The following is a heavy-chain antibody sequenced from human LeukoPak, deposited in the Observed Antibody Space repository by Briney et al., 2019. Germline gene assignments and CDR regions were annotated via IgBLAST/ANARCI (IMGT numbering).Heavy chain of an antibody. D-gene: IGHD1-26*01. V-gene: IGHV3-48*03. CDR2: ISSSGTTI. J-gene: IGHJ4*02. CDR1: GFTFSSYE. Sequence: PGGSLRLSCAASGFTFSSYEMNWVRQAPGKGLEWVSYISSSGTTIYYADSVKGRFTISRDNAKNSLYLQMNSLRAEDTAVYYCANGLVGATTHWGQGTLVTVSS. CDR3: ANGLVGATTH.